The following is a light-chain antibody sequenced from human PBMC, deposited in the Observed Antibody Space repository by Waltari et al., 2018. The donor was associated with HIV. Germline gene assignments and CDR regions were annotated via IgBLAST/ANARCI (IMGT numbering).Light chain of an antibody. V-gene: IGKV1-17*01. CDR3: RQQNSNPYT. Sequence: DIHMTQSPSSLSSFVRDRVTITCRASQGIRNNLGCYQQKPGNAAKRLIYDGATLKGSGTSKSSGSSVGTEVTITISSLQHEDYATYYCRQQNSNPYTVGQGTKLEIK. CDR1: QGIRNN. J-gene: IGKJ2*01. CDR2: DGA.